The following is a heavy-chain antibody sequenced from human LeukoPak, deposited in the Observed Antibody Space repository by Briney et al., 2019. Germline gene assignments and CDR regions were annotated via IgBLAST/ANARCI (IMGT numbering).Heavy chain of an antibody. J-gene: IGHJ5*02. CDR2: ISVSGSNT. Sequence: GGSLRLSCAASGFTFSTYVMVWVRRAPEKGLEWVSSISVSGSNTFYTDSVKGRFTISRDNSKNTLDLQMNSLRAEDTAIYYCAKENLLPSAGTLGPWGQGTLVTVSS. D-gene: IGHD6-13*01. CDR3: AKENLLPSAGTLGP. V-gene: IGHV3-23*01. CDR1: GFTFSTYV.